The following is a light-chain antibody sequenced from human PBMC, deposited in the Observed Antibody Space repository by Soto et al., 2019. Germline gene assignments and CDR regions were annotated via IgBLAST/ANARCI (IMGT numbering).Light chain of an antibody. CDR1: SSNVGSNT. J-gene: IGLJ2*01. CDR3: STWDASLNALI. CDR2: TDN. V-gene: IGLV1-44*01. Sequence: QSVLTQPPSASGTPGQWVTISCSGGSSNVGSNTVNWYQQLPGTAPRLLINTDNQRPSGVPDRFSGSKSGASASLAISGLHSEDEAFYYCSTWDASLNALIFGGGTKVTVL.